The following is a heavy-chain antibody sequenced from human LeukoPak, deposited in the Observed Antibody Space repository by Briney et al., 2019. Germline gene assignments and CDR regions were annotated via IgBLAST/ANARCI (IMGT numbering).Heavy chain of an antibody. CDR2: INHSGST. V-gene: IGHV4-34*01. D-gene: IGHD3-22*01. CDR1: GGSFSGYY. CDR3: ASGFSYYDSSGPYY. Sequence: SETLSLTCAVYGGSFSGYYWSWIRQPPGKGLEWIGEINHSGSTNYNPSLKSRVTISVDTSKNQFSLKLSSVTAADTAVYYCASGFSYYDSSGPYYWGQGTLVTVSS. J-gene: IGHJ4*02.